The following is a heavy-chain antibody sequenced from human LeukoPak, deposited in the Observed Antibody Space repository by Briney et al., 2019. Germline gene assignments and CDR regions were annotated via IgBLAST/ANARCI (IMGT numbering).Heavy chain of an antibody. J-gene: IGHJ4*02. CDR2: IYHSGST. V-gene: IGHV4-30-2*01. CDR1: GGSISSGGYY. D-gene: IGHD3-10*01. Sequence: MASQTLSLTCTVSGGSISSGGYYWSWIRQPPGKGLEWIGYIYHSGSTYYNPSLKSRVTISVDRSKNQFSLKLSPVTAADTAVYYCARVNGVTMVRGVMGYFDYWGQGTLVTVSS. CDR3: ARVNGVTMVRGVMGYFDY.